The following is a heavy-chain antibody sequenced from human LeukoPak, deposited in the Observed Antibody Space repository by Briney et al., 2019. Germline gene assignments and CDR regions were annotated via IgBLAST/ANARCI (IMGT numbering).Heavy chain of an antibody. CDR1: GYTLTELS. Sequence: GASVKVSCKVSGYTLTELSMHWVRQAPGKGLEWMGGFDPEDGETIYAQKFQGRVTMTEDTSTDTAYMELSSLRSEDTAVYYCATVYVGKYYYDSSGSKHFDYWGQGTLVTVSS. J-gene: IGHJ4*02. D-gene: IGHD3-22*01. V-gene: IGHV1-24*01. CDR2: FDPEDGET. CDR3: ATVYVGKYYYDSSGSKHFDY.